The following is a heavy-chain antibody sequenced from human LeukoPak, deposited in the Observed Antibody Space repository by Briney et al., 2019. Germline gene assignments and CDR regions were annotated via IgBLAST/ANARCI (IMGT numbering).Heavy chain of an antibody. CDR3: ARDDYGYFDY. CDR1: VDTFTSYG. D-gene: IGHD4-17*01. V-gene: IGHV1-18*01. J-gene: IGHJ4*02. Sequence: ASVKISCKASVDTFTSYGISWVRQAPGQRLEWMGWISAYNGNTNYAQKLQGRVTMTTDTSTSTAYMELRSLRSDDTAVYYCARDDYGYFDYWGQGTLVTVSS. CDR2: ISAYNGNT.